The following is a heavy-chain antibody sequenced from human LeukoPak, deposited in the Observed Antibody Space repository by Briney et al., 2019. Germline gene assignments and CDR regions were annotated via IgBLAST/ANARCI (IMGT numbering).Heavy chain of an antibody. CDR1: GYTFTSYG. V-gene: IGHV1-18*01. Sequence: GASVKVSCKASGYTFTSYGISWVRQAPGQGLEWMGWISAYSTNYAQKLQGRVTMTTDTSTSTAYMELRSLRSDDTAVYYCASSIAVASGAFDIWGQGTMITVSS. CDR2: ISAYST. D-gene: IGHD6-19*01. J-gene: IGHJ3*02. CDR3: ASSIAVASGAFDI.